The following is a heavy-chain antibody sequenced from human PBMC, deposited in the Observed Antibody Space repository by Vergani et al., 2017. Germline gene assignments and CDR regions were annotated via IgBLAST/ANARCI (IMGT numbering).Heavy chain of an antibody. J-gene: IGHJ4*02. V-gene: IGHV4-39*01. CDR1: GGSISSYY. CDR2: IYYSGST. CDR3: ARQEYCSSTSCYAVDY. D-gene: IGHD2-2*01. Sequence: QVQLQESGPGLVKPSETLSLTCTVSGGSISSYYWGWIRQPPGKGLEWIGSIYYSGSTYYNPSLKSRVTISVDTSKNQFSLKLSSVTAADTAVYYCARQEYCSSTSCYAVDYWGQGTLVTVSS.